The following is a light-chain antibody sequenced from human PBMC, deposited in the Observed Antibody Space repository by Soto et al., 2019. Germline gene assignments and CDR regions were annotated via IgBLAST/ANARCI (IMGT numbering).Light chain of an antibody. CDR3: QQYRSTPLT. CDR2: GAS. V-gene: IGKV3-20*01. CDR1: QSVGSGY. J-gene: IGKJ4*01. Sequence: IELTQSPDTLSLSPGERATLSCRASQSVGSGYLAWYQQKPGQAPRLLIYGASNRATDIPDRFSGSESGTDFTLTINRPEPEDFAVYYCQQYRSTPLTFGGGTRIEIK.